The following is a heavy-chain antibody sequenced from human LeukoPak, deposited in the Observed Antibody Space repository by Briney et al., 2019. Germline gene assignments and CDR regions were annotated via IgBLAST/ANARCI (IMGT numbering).Heavy chain of an antibody. Sequence: SETLSLTCAVYGGSFSGYYWSWIRQPPGKGLGWIGEINHSGSTNYNPSLKSRVTISVDTSKNQFSLKLSSVTAADTAVYYCARGPLGWRVKSNWFDPWGQGTLVTVSS. D-gene: IGHD6-19*01. J-gene: IGHJ5*02. CDR2: INHSGST. CDR3: ARGPLGWRVKSNWFDP. V-gene: IGHV4-34*01. CDR1: GGSFSGYY.